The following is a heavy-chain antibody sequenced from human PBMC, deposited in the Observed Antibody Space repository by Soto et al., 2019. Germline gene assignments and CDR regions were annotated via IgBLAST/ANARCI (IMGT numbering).Heavy chain of an antibody. Sequence: GGSLRVSCAASEFTFSNYAMHWVRQAPGKGLQWLAVISYDGNNKYYADSVEGRFTIPRDNSKNTLYLQMNSLRDEDTAVYYCARAMDAAMASKDNWFDPWGQGTLVTVSS. CDR3: ARAMDAAMASKDNWFDP. CDR2: ISYDGNNK. J-gene: IGHJ5*02. CDR1: EFTFSNYA. D-gene: IGHD5-18*01. V-gene: IGHV3-30*03.